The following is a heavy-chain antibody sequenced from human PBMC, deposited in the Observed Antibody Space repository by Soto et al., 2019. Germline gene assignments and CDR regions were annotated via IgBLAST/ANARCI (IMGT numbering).Heavy chain of an antibody. CDR2: IYYSGST. D-gene: IGHD3-3*01. J-gene: IGHJ6*02. CDR1: GGSISSGGYY. CDR3: ASITIFGVVIMKYYYGMDV. Sequence: SETLSLTCTVSGGSISSGGYYWSWIRQHPGKGLEWIGYIYYSGSTYYNPSLKSRVTISVDTSKNQFSLKLSSVTAADTAVYYCASITIFGVVIMKYYYGMDVWGQGTTVTVSS. V-gene: IGHV4-31*03.